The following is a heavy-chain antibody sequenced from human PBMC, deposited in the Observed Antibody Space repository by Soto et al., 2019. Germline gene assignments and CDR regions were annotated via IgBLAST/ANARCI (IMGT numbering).Heavy chain of an antibody. CDR1: GFTFSGST. D-gene: IGHD6-19*01. J-gene: IGHJ4*02. Sequence: EVQLVESGGGLVQPGGSLKLSCVASGFTFSGSTIHWVRQTSGKGLEWVGRIPSKTHTYATAYAASVKGRFTISRDDSKNTAYLQMNSLKTEDTAVYYCARQHLDVPVASAIDYWGQGTLVTVSS. CDR2: IPSKTHTYAT. V-gene: IGHV3-73*02. CDR3: ARQHLDVPVASAIDY.